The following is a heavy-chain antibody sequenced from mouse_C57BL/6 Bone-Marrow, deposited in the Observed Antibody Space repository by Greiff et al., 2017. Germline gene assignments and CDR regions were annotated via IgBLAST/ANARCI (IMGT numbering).Heavy chain of an antibody. V-gene: IGHV8-8*01. CDR2: IWWDDDK. CDR1: GFSLSTFGMG. J-gene: IGHJ2*01. CDR3: ARMWGRGNYFDY. Sequence: QVTLKVCGPGILQPSQTLSLTCSFSGFSLSTFGMGVGWLRQPSGKGLEWLAHIWWDDDKYYNPTMKSRLTISKDTSKNRVYLKLANVDSADTATYYCARMWGRGNYFDYWGQGTTLTVSS.